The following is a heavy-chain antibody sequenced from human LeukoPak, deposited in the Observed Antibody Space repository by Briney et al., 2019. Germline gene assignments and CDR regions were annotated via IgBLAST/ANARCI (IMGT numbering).Heavy chain of an antibody. Sequence: PSETLSLTCTVSGGSTSSFYWSWIRQPPGKGLEWIGYVYYSGRTNYNPSLKSRVTISVDTSKNQFSLKLSSVTAADTAVYYCARTFSESYYYYGMDVWGQGTTVTVSS. CDR3: ARTFSESYYYYGMDV. V-gene: IGHV4-59*01. CDR2: VYYSGRT. D-gene: IGHD1-26*01. J-gene: IGHJ6*02. CDR1: GGSTSSFY.